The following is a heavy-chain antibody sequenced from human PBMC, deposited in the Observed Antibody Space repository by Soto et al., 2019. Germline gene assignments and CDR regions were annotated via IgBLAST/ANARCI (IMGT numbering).Heavy chain of an antibody. J-gene: IGHJ4*02. D-gene: IGHD4-4*01. V-gene: IGHV4-31*03. Sequence: PSETLSLTCTFSGASISSGSYYWSWIRQLPGKGLEWIGYISNSGSTYYNPSLKSRVTISVDTSKNQFSLRVSSVTAADTAVYYCARAVYSNHVYWGQGTLVTVSS. CDR1: GASISSGSYY. CDR3: ARAVYSNHVY. CDR2: ISNSGST.